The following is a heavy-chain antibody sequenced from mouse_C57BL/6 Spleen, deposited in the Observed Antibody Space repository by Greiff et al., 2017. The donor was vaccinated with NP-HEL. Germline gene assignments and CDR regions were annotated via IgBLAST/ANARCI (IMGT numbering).Heavy chain of an antibody. CDR2: INPNNGGT. CDR3: AKGPITTVVGDYAMDY. J-gene: IGHJ4*01. V-gene: IGHV1-26*01. Sequence: VQLQQSGPELVKPGASVKISCKASGYTFTDYYMNWVKQSHGKSLEWIGDINPNNGGTSYNQKFKGKATLTVDKSSSTAYMELRSLTSEDSAVYYCAKGPITTVVGDYAMDYWGQGTSVTVSS. CDR1: GYTFTDYY. D-gene: IGHD1-1*01.